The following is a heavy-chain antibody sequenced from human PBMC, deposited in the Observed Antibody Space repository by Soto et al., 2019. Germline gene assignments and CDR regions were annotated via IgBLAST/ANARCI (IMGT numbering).Heavy chain of an antibody. V-gene: IGHV1-18*01. J-gene: IGHJ6*04. CDR1: GYTFTSYG. Sequence: ASVKVSCKASGYTFTSYGISWVRQAPGQGLEWMGWISAYNGNTNYAQTLQGRVTMTTDTSTSTAYMELSSLRPEDTAVYYCAGFGGNPSFGMDVWGEGTTVTVSS. CDR2: ISAYNGNT. CDR3: AGFGGNPSFGMDV. D-gene: IGHD2-15*01.